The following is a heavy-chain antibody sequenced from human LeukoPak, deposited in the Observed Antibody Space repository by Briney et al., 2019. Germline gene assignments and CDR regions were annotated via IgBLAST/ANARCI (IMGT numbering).Heavy chain of an antibody. D-gene: IGHD2-2*01. V-gene: IGHV3-73*01. CDR2: IKVRGDSLVT. CDR3: GLRSTEGPFKWFDP. Sequence: GGSLKLSCAASGFIFSGSDVHWFRQASGKGLEWVGRIKVRGDSLVTAYAAPVKGRFTISRDDSKNTAYLQMNSLKTEDTAVYYCGLRSTEGPFKWFDPWGQGTLVTVSS. J-gene: IGHJ5*02. CDR1: GFIFSGSD.